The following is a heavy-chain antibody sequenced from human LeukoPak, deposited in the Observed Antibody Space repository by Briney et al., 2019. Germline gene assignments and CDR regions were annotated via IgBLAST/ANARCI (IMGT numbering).Heavy chain of an antibody. CDR3: TRSPVRLNWFDP. J-gene: IGHJ5*02. Sequence: PGGSLRLSCAASGFTFSSYAMSWVRQAPGKGLEWVSFIRSKVYGGTTEYAASVKGRFIISRDDSKSIAYLQMNSLKTEDTAVYYCTRSPVRLNWFDPWGQGTLVIVSS. CDR2: IRSKVYGGTT. V-gene: IGHV3-49*04. CDR1: GFTFSSYA.